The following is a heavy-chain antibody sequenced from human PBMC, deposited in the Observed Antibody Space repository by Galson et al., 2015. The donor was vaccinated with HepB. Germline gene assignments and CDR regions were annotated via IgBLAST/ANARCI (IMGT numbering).Heavy chain of an antibody. D-gene: IGHD6-19*01. CDR1: GFTFSDYY. CDR3: ARAARGWYGSYFDY. Sequence: SLRLSCAASGFTFSDYYMSWIRQAPGKGLEWVSYISSSSSYTNYADSVKGRFTISRDNAKNSLYLQMNSLRAEDTAVYYCARAARGWYGSYFDYWGQGTLVTVSS. J-gene: IGHJ4*02. CDR2: ISSSSSYT. V-gene: IGHV3-11*05.